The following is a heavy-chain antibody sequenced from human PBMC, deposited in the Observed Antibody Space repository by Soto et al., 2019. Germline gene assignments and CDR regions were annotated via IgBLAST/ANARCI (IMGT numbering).Heavy chain of an antibody. D-gene: IGHD4-17*01. J-gene: IGHJ4*02. V-gene: IGHV1-46*01. CDR3: ATDGADGAPTAY. CDR1: GYTLTRHY. Sequence: QVQLVQSGAEVKKPGASVKVSCKASGYTLTRHYIHWVRQAPGQGLEWMGMINPRGRSTGYAQKFQGRVTMTRDTSTNTVYRELNSLKSDATAVYYCATDGADGAPTAYWGQGTLVVVSS. CDR2: INPRGRST.